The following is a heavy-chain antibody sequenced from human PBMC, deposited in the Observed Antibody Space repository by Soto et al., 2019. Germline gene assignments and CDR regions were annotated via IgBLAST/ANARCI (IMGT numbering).Heavy chain of an antibody. V-gene: IGHV1-3*01. Sequence: QVQLVQSGAEVKKPGASVKVSCKASGYTFTSYAMHWVRQAPGQRLEWMRWINAGNGNTKYSQKFQGRVTITRDTAASTAYMELSSLRSEDTAVYYCARTSGYYFYDYWGQGTLGTVSS. J-gene: IGHJ4*02. D-gene: IGHD3-3*01. CDR1: GYTFTSYA. CDR2: INAGNGNT. CDR3: ARTSGYYFYDY.